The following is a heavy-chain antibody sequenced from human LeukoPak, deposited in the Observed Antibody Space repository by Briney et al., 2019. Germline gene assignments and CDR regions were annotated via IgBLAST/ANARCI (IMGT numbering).Heavy chain of an antibody. CDR3: ASLSGSFDY. J-gene: IGHJ4*02. CDR2: IRGSGGTI. Sequence: GGSLRLSCAASRFTFSDYYMSWIRQAPGKGLEWLSYIRGSGGTIYYADSVKGRFTISRDNSKNTLYLQMNSLRAEDTAVYYCASLSGSFDYWGQGTLVTVSS. V-gene: IGHV3-11*01. D-gene: IGHD1-26*01. CDR1: RFTFSDYY.